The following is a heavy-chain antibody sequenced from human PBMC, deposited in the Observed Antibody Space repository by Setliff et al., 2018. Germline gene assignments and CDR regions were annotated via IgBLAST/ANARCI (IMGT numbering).Heavy chain of an antibody. V-gene: IGHV3-33*08. CDR2: IWDDGGNK. CDR1: GLTFSTYR. D-gene: IGHD6-19*01. CDR3: IRDTSGRDAFDI. Sequence: HPGGSLRLSCAASGLTFSTYRFHWVRQAPGKGLEWVAVIWDDGGNKYHADSVKGRFTISRDNSKNTLYLQMNSLRAEDTAVYYCIRDTSGRDAFDIWGQGTMVTVSS. J-gene: IGHJ3*02.